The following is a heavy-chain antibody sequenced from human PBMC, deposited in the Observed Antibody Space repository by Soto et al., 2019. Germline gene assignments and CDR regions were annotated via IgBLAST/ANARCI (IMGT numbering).Heavy chain of an antibody. Sequence: QVQRVQSGAEVKKPGSSVKVSCKASGGNFNNYAISWVRQAPAQGLQWMGGIIPIIDTTHYAQKLQGRVTSSADRGRTTVYMELTGLTSDDSATYFCARDARGRDSFSLWGQGTVVTVS. J-gene: IGHJ3*01. D-gene: IGHD2-15*01. CDR3: ARDARGRDSFSL. V-gene: IGHV1-69*06. CDR1: GGNFNNYA. CDR2: IIPIIDTT.